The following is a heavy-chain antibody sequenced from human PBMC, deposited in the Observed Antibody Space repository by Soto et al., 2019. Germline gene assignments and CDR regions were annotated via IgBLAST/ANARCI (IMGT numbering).Heavy chain of an antibody. CDR1: GGTFSSYA. CDR2: IIPIFGTA. D-gene: IGHD2-21*02. V-gene: IGHV1-69*13. Sequence: SVKVSCKASGGTFSSYAISWVRQAPGQGLEWMGGIIPIFGTANYAQKFQGRVTITADESTSTAYMELSSLRSEDTAVYYCAREFYSYCGGDCPPNNWFDPWGQGTLVTVSS. J-gene: IGHJ5*02. CDR3: AREFYSYCGGDCPPNNWFDP.